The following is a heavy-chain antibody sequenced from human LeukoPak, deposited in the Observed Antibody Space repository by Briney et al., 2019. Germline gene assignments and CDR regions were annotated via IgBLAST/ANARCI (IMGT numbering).Heavy chain of an antibody. CDR3: AKGPKLHSGYHPDY. D-gene: IGHD3-22*01. J-gene: IGHJ4*02. Sequence: PGGSLRLSCAASGLTFSGVAMTSVRQAPGQGLEWVSSITGDDDKTYYANSVQVRFTVSRDYSRNTLNLQMNSLRTEDTAIYYCAKGPKLHSGYHPDYWGQGTLVTVSS. V-gene: IGHV3-23*01. CDR2: ITGDDDKT. CDR1: GLTFSGVA.